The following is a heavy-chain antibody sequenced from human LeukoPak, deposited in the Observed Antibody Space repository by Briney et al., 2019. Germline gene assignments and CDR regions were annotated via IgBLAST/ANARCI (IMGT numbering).Heavy chain of an antibody. CDR3: AVCSGDCYD. J-gene: IGHJ4*02. Sequence: GGSLRLSCAASGFTVSSNYMNWVRQAPGKGLGWVSVIYSGGNTYYADSVMGRFAISKNNSKNTLYLQMNSLRAEDTAVYYCAVCSGDCYDWGQGTLVTVSS. CDR2: IYSGGNT. CDR1: GFTVSSNY. V-gene: IGHV3-53*01. D-gene: IGHD2-21*02.